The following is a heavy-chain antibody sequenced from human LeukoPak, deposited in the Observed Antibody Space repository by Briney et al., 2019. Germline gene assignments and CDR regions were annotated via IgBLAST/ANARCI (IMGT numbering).Heavy chain of an antibody. D-gene: IGHD2-21*01. Sequence: SETLSLTCTVSGGSISSYYWSWIRQPPGKALEWIGTTFHSGSPNYNPSLKSRVTISIDTSKNQFSMKLSSVTAADTAFYYCARDAGGDFDYWGQGTLVTVSS. CDR3: ARDAGGDFDY. CDR1: GGSISSYY. CDR2: TFHSGSP. V-gene: IGHV4-59*12. J-gene: IGHJ4*02.